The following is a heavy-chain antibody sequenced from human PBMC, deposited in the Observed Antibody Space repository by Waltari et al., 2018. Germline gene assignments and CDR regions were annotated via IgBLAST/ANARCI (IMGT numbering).Heavy chain of an antibody. CDR1: GGSVYSVGFS. Sequence: QMQLQESGSGVVKPSQTLSLTCTVSGGSVYSVGFSWGWIGQGPGKCLEWIGYIYHDGGSYYNPSLGSRVIISLDRPKNQFSLRLDSVTAADTAVYFCASRVGNRRGDAFPMWGQGTLVTVSS. V-gene: IGHV4-30-2*01. D-gene: IGHD1-26*01. CDR3: ASRVGNRRGDAFPM. CDR2: IYHDGGS. J-gene: IGHJ3*02.